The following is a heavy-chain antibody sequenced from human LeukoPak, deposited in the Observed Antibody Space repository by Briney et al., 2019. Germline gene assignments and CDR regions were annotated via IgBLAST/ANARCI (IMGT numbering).Heavy chain of an antibody. Sequence: PGGSLRLSCAVSGFTFSSHWMRWVSHAPGKGLEWVANIKEDGSAKYYVDSVKGRFTISRDNAKNSLYLQMNSLRAEDTAVYYCARDYDGVRGHWWGQGTLVTVSS. J-gene: IGHJ4*02. CDR3: ARDYDGVRGHW. CDR2: IKEDGSAK. CDR1: GFTFSSHW. D-gene: IGHD2-8*01. V-gene: IGHV3-7*04.